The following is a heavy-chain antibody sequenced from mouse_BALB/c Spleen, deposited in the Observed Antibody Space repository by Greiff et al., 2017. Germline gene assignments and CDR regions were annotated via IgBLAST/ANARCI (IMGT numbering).Heavy chain of an antibody. V-gene: IGHV3-2*02. CDR3: SRYYYGQYYYAMDY. J-gene: IGHJ4*01. CDR2: ISYSGST. Sequence: VQLQQSGPGLVKPSQSLSLTCTVTGYSITSYYAWYCIRQFPGNQLWVVGYISYSGSTSYNPFLKSRISITRDTSKNQFLLQLNPMTTEDTATYYCSRYYYGQYYYAMDYWGQGTSVTVSS. CDR1: GYSITSYYA. D-gene: IGHD1-1*01.